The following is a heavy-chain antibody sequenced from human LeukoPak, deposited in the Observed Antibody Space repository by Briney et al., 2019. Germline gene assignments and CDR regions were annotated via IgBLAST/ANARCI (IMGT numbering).Heavy chain of an antibody. CDR1: GFTFSSYA. CDR3: AKELQRYCSSTSCYRGYYYGMDV. J-gene: IGHJ6*02. V-gene: IGHV3-23*01. Sequence: GGSLRLSCAASGFTFSSYAMSWVRQAPGKGLEWVSAISGSGGSTYYADSVKGRFTISRDNSKSTLYLQMNSLRAEDTAVYYCAKELQRYCSSTSCYRGYYYGMDVWGQGTTVTVSS. CDR2: ISGSGGST. D-gene: IGHD2-2*01.